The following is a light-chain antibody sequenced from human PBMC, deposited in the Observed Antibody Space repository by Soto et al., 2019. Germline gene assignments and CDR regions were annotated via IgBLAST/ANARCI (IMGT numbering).Light chain of an antibody. J-gene: IGKJ1*01. CDR3: QQYKSYPRT. Sequence: DNHMTHSPSTLSASVGDRVTITCRASQSISSWLAWYQQKPGKAPNLLIYKASSLRSGVPSRFSGSGSGTEFTLTISSLQPDDSATYYCQQYKSYPRTFGQGSKVDIX. CDR2: KAS. V-gene: IGKV1-5*03. CDR1: QSISSW.